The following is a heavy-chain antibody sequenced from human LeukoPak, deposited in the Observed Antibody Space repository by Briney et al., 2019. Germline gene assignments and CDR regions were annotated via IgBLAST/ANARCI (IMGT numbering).Heavy chain of an antibody. CDR3: ARGQYYDFWSGYGYFDY. CDR1: GGSISSGSYY. V-gene: IGHV4-61*02. D-gene: IGHD3-3*01. Sequence: PSETLSLTCTVSGGSISSGSYYWSWIRQPAGKGLEWIGRIYTSGSTNYNPSLKSRVTISVDTSKNQFSLKLSSVTAADTAVYYCARGQYYDFWSGYGYFDYWGQGTLVTVSS. CDR2: IYTSGST. J-gene: IGHJ4*02.